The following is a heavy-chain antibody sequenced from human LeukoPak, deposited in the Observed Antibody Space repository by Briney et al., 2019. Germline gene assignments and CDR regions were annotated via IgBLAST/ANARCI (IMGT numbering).Heavy chain of an antibody. J-gene: IGHJ4*02. CDR1: GYTFTSYG. CDR3: ARDRGYYGSGSYSHFDY. V-gene: IGHV1-18*01. Sequence: ASVKVSRKASGYTFTSYGISWVRQAPGQGLEWMGWISAYNGNTNYAQKLQGRVTMTTDTSTSTAYMELRSLRSDDTAVYYCARDRGYYGSGSYSHFDYWGQGTLVTVSS. CDR2: ISAYNGNT. D-gene: IGHD3-10*01.